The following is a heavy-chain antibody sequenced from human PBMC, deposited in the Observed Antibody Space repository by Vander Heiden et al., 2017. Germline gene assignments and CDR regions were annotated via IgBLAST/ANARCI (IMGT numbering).Heavy chain of an antibody. Sequence: EVQLVEPGGGLVKPGGSLGLSCAASGFTFSNAWTNWVRQAPGKVLEWVGRIKSKTDGGTTDYAAPVKGRFTISRDDSKDTLYLQMNSLKTEDTAVYYCTTDPSEFLDYWGQGILVTVSS. CDR1: GFTFSNAW. CDR3: TTDPSEFLDY. D-gene: IGHD3-10*01. J-gene: IGHJ4*02. V-gene: IGHV3-15*07. CDR2: IKSKTDGGTT.